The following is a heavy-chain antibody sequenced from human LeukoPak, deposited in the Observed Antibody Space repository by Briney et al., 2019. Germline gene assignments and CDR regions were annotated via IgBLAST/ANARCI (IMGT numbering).Heavy chain of an antibody. Sequence: KSSETLSLTCTVSGYSISSGYYWGWIRQPPGKGLEWIGSIYHSGSTYYNPSLKSRVTISVDTSKNQFSLKLSSVTAADTAVYYCARDSPSLVVVPAALDGWFDPWGQGTLVTVSS. CDR3: ARDSPSLVVVPAALDGWFDP. V-gene: IGHV4-38-2*02. CDR1: GYSISSGYY. D-gene: IGHD2-2*01. CDR2: IYHSGST. J-gene: IGHJ5*02.